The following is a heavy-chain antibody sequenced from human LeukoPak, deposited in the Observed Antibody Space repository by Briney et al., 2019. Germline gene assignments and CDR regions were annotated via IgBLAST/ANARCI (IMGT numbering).Heavy chain of an antibody. Sequence: PGGSLGLSCAASGFTFSSYSMNWVRQAPGKGLEWVSSISSSSSYIYYADSVKGRFTISRDNAKNSLYLQMNSLRAEDTAVYYCARERNWNYVGYWGQGTLVTVSS. V-gene: IGHV3-21*01. CDR1: GFTFSSYS. CDR2: ISSSSSYI. D-gene: IGHD1-1*01. J-gene: IGHJ4*02. CDR3: ARERNWNYVGY.